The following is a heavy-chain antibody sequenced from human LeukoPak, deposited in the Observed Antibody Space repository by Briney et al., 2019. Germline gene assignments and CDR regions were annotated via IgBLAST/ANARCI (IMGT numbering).Heavy chain of an antibody. V-gene: IGHV3-11*01. Sequence: PGGSLRLSCAASGFTFSDYYMSWIRQAPGKGLEWVSYISSSGSTIYYADSVKGRFTISRDNAKNSLYLQMNSLRAEDAAVYYCAMGEVCSSTSCYSPDYWGQGTLVTVSS. CDR1: GFTFSDYY. D-gene: IGHD2-2*01. CDR2: ISSSGSTI. CDR3: AMGEVCSSTSCYSPDY. J-gene: IGHJ4*02.